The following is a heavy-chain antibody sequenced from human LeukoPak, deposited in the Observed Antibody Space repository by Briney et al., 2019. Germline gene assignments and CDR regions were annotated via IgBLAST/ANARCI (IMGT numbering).Heavy chain of an antibody. V-gene: IGHV3-21*04. D-gene: IGHD5-18*01. Sequence: GGSLRLSCAASGFTFSSYNMNWVRQAPGKGLEWVSSITSGSSYIYYADSVKGRFTISRDNAKNSLYLQMNSLRAEDTAVYYCARPRDGYSYVYYWGQGTLVTVSS. CDR2: ITSGSSYI. J-gene: IGHJ4*02. CDR1: GFTFSSYN. CDR3: ARPRDGYSYVYY.